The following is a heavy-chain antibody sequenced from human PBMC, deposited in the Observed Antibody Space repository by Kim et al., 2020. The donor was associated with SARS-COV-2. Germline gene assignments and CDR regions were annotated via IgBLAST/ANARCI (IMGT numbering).Heavy chain of an antibody. J-gene: IGHJ4*02. CDR1: GFTFSSYG. CDR3: AKALGFGELLSGNYFDY. CDR2: ISYDGSNK. Sequence: GGSLRLSCAASGFTFSSYGMHWVRQAPGKGLEWVAVISYDGSNKYYADSVKGRFTISRDNSKNTLYLQMNSLRAEDTAVYYCAKALGFGELLSGNYFDYWGQGTLVTVSS. D-gene: IGHD3-10*01. V-gene: IGHV3-30*18.